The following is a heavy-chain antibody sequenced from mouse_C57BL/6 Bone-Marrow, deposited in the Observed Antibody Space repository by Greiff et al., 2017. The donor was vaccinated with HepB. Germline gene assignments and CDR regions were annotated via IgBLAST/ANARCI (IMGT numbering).Heavy chain of an antibody. CDR2: IRSKSSNYAT. Sequence: EVQLVESGGGLVQPKGSLKLSCAASGFTFNTYAMHWVRQAPGKGLEWVARIRSKSSNYATYYADSVKDRFTISRDDSQSMLYLQMNNLKTEDTAMYYCVRAPIYYDFSWFAYWGQGTLVTVSA. J-gene: IGHJ3*01. D-gene: IGHD2-4*01. CDR1: GFTFNTYA. V-gene: IGHV10-3*01. CDR3: VRAPIYYDFSWFAY.